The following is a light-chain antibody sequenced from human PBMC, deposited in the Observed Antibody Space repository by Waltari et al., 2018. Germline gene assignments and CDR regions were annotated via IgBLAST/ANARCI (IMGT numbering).Light chain of an antibody. CDR3: QQFGSSPRT. V-gene: IGKV3-20*01. CDR1: QSVSNNY. CDR2: DAS. J-gene: IGKJ1*01. Sequence: EIVLTQSPGTLSLSPGERATLSCRASQSVSNNYLLWYQQKPGQAPRVLIYDASNRATGIPDRFSGSGSGTDFTLTISRLEPEDVAVYYCQQFGSSPRTFGQGTKVEIK.